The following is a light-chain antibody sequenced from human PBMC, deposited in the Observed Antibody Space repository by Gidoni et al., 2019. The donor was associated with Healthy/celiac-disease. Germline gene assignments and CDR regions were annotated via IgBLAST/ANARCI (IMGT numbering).Light chain of an antibody. CDR3: AAWDDSLNGPVV. J-gene: IGLJ2*01. Sequence: QSVLTQPPSASGTPGQRVTISCSGSSSNIGSNPVNWYQQLPGTAPKLLSYSNNQRPSGVPDRFSGSKSGTSASLAISGLQSEDEADYYCAAWDDSLNGPVVFGGGTKLTVL. CDR1: SSNIGSNP. V-gene: IGLV1-44*01. CDR2: SNN.